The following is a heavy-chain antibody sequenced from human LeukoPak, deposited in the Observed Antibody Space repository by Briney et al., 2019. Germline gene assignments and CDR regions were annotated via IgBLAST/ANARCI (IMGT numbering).Heavy chain of an antibody. D-gene: IGHD6-19*01. Sequence: GASVKVSCKASGYSFATYGITWVRQAPGQGLEWMGWINPNSGGTNYAQKFQGRVTMTRDTSISTAYMELSRLRSDDTAVYYCARDRQWLVGGRWGQGTLVTVSS. CDR1: GYSFATYG. CDR3: ARDRQWLVGGR. CDR2: INPNSGGT. V-gene: IGHV1-2*02. J-gene: IGHJ4*02.